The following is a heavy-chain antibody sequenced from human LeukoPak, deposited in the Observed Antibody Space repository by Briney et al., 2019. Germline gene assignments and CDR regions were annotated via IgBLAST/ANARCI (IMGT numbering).Heavy chain of an antibody. V-gene: IGHV1-18*04. CDR1: GYTFTGYY. CDR2: ISAYNGNT. J-gene: IGHJ4*02. D-gene: IGHD2-2*01. Sequence: AASVKVSCKASGYTFTGYYMHWVRQAPGQGLEWMGWISAYNGNTNYAQKLQGRVTMTTDTSTSTAYMELRSLRSDDTAVYYCARVGCSSTSCYGDHDYWGQGTLVTVSS. CDR3: ARVGCSSTSCYGDHDY.